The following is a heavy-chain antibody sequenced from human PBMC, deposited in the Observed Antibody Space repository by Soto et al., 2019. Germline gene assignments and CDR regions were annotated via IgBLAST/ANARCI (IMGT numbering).Heavy chain of an antibody. CDR2: IYYSGST. D-gene: IGHD3-10*01. V-gene: IGHV4-59*01. Sequence: LSLTCIVSGDAISSYYWTWIRQPPGKGLEWIGYIYYSGSTNYNPSLKSRVTISVDTSKNQFSLKLSSVTAADTAVYYCARSPLAGSYFYFDYWGQGTLVTVSS. J-gene: IGHJ4*02. CDR1: GDAISSYY. CDR3: ARSPLAGSYFYFDY.